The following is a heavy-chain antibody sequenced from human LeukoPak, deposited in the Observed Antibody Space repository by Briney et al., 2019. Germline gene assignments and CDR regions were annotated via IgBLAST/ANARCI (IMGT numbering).Heavy chain of an antibody. V-gene: IGHV3-30*04. D-gene: IGHD4-23*01. CDR2: ISYDGSNK. CDR3: ARERAVVRYFDY. J-gene: IGHJ4*02. CDR1: GFTFSNYA. Sequence: PGRFLRLSCAASGFTFSNYAMHWVRQAPGKGLEWVAVISYDGSNKYYTDSVKGRFTISRDNAKNSLYLQMNSLRAEDTAVYYCARERAVVRYFDYWGQGTLVTVSS.